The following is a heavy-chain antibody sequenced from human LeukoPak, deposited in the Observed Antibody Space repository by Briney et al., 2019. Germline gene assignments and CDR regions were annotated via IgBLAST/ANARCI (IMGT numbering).Heavy chain of an antibody. J-gene: IGHJ4*02. D-gene: IGHD1-26*01. CDR1: GYTFTSYG. CDR2: ISAYNGNT. V-gene: IGHV1-18*01. Sequence: GSSVKVSFQASGYTFTSYGISWVRQAPGQGLDWMGWISAYNGNTNYAQKLQGRVTMTTDTSTSTAYMELRSLRSDDTAVYYCARVRKWELPNFDYWGQGTLVTVSS. CDR3: ARVRKWELPNFDY.